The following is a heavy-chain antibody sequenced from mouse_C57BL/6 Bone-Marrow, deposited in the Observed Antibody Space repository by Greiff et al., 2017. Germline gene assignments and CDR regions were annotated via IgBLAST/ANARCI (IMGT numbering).Heavy chain of an antibody. CDR3: TRAINWDYFDY. CDR1: GFTFSSYA. V-gene: IGHV5-9-1*02. J-gene: IGHJ2*01. D-gene: IGHD4-1*02. CDR2: ISSGGDYI. Sequence: EVMLVESGEGLVKPGGSLKLSCAASGFTFSSYAMSWVRQTPEKRLEWVAYISSGGDYIYYADTVKGRFTISRDNARNTLYLQMSSLKSEDTAMYYFTRAINWDYFDYWGQGTTLTVAS.